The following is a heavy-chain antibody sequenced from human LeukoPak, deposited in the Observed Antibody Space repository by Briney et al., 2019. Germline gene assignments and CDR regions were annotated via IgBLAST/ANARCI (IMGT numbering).Heavy chain of an antibody. CDR2: VYYSGST. CDR3: ARDHAEKGLGVGTWNLP. V-gene: IGHV4-59*01. CDR1: VSSLSRSM. Sequence: ETLSHTPAHPVSSLSRSMLSSSSQPPGQGLEWIGYVYYSGSTNYNPSLKSRVTISVATSKTQFSLSFSCVTTADTEVYYCARDHAEKGLGVGTWNLPSGQGNPVTVSS. J-gene: IGHJ5*02. D-gene: IGHD1-1*01.